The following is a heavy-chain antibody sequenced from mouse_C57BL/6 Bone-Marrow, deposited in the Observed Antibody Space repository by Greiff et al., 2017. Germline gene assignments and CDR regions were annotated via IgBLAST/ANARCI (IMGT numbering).Heavy chain of an antibody. Sequence: EVQLQESGGGLVKPGGSLKLSCAASGFTFSSYAMSWVRQTPEKRLEWVATISDGGSYTYYPDNVKGRFTISRDNAKNNLYLQMSHLKSEDTAMYYCARDDDYFYYYAMDYGGQGTSVTVSA. J-gene: IGHJ4*01. CDR1: GFTFSSYA. CDR2: ISDGGSYT. D-gene: IGHD2-3*01. CDR3: ARDDDYFYYYAMDY. V-gene: IGHV5-4*01.